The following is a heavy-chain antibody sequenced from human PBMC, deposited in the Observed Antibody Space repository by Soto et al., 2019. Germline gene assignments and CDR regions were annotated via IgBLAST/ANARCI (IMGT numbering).Heavy chain of an antibody. CDR2: ISYDGSNK. CDR3: AKERSPGGVAPIDY. Sequence: QVQLVESGGGVVQPGRSLRLSCAASGFTFSSYGMHWVRQAPGKGLEWVAVISYDGSNKYYADSVKGRFTISRDNSKNTLYLQMSSLRAEDTAVYYCAKERSPGGVAPIDYWGQGTLVTVSS. V-gene: IGHV3-30*18. D-gene: IGHD3-16*01. CDR1: GFTFSSYG. J-gene: IGHJ4*02.